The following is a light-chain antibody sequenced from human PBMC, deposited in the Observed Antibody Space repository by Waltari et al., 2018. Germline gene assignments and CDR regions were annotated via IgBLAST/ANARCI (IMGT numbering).Light chain of an antibody. CDR2: KDT. CDR3: QSADASGTYKL. CDR1: ALPRQF. J-gene: IGLJ2*01. V-gene: IGLV3-25*03. Sequence: SSELTQPPSVSVSPGQTARITCSGDALPRQFAYWYQQKPGQAPVIVIYKDTGRPSEIPERFSGSSSGTTVTLTISGVQAEDEADYYCQSADASGTYKLFGGGTKLTVL.